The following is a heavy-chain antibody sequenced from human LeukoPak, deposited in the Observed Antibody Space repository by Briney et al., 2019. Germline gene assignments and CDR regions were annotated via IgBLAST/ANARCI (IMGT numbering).Heavy chain of an antibody. CDR2: IYSSGST. J-gene: IGHJ6*03. D-gene: IGHD2-2*01. V-gene: IGHV4-59*01. CDR1: GGSIRSYY. CDR3: AGVGVIVPAFGYYYMDV. Sequence: SETLSLTCTVSGGSIRSYYWSWVRQPPGKGLEWIGYIYSSGSTKYNPSLRSRVTISVDTSKNQCSLKLSSVTAADPAVYYCAGVGVIVPAFGYYYMDVWGRGTTVTVSS.